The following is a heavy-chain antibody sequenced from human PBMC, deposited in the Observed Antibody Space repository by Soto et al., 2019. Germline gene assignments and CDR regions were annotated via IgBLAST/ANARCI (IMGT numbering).Heavy chain of an antibody. J-gene: IGHJ4*02. V-gene: IGHV1-3*01. Sequence: VKVSCKASGYTFTSYAMHWVRQAPGQRLEWMGWINAGNGNTNYSQKFQGRVTMTRDTSTSTAYMELRSLRSDDTAVYYCARAYEVDSSSPGENFDYWGQGTLVTVSS. CDR3: ARAYEVDSSSPGENFDY. CDR2: INAGNGNT. D-gene: IGHD6-6*01. CDR1: GYTFTSYA.